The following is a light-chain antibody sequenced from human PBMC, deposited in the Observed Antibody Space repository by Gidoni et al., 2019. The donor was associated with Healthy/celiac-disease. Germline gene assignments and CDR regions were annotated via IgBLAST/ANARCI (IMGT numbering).Light chain of an antibody. CDR2: PPP. CDR1: QSISSY. J-gene: IGKJ5*01. Sequence: DIQMTQSPSSLSASVGDRVTITCRASQSISSYLNWYQQKQGRVLEGEVPPPAPQFPSRFSGSGSGTDFTLTISSLQPEDFATYYCQQSYSTLITFGQGTRLEIK. CDR3: QQSYSTLIT. V-gene: IGKV1-39*01.